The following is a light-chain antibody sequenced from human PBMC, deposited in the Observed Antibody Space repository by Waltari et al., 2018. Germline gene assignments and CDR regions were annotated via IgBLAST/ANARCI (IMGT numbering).Light chain of an antibody. V-gene: IGLV2-14*01. CDR3: NSYTSSTTQV. CDR2: EVN. J-gene: IGLJ1*01. CDR1: RSDVGPYND. Sequence: QSALTQPASVSGPPGQSITISCTGTRSDVGPYNDVSWYQHHPGKAPKLMIYEVNNRPSGVSHRFSGSKSGNTASLTISGLQAEDEADYFCNSYTSSTTQVFGTGTKVTVL.